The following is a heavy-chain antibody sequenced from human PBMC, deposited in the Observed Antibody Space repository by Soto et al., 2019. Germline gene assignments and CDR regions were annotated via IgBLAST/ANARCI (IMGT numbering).Heavy chain of an antibody. V-gene: IGHV1-3*01. CDR3: ARGSCSGGGCYSFYFDY. Sequence: ASVKVSCKASGYTFTSYAMHWVRQAPGQRFEWMGWINAGNGNTKYSQKFQGRVTITRDTSASTAYMELSSLRSEDTAVYFCARGSCSGGGCYSFYFDYWGQGTLVTVSS. CDR1: GYTFTSYA. CDR2: INAGNGNT. D-gene: IGHD2-15*01. J-gene: IGHJ4*02.